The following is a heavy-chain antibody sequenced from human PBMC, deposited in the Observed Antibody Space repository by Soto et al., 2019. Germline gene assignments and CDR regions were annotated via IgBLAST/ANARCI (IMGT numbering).Heavy chain of an antibody. CDR1: GGSISSGDYY. CDR2: IYYSGSS. D-gene: IGHD3-22*01. V-gene: IGHV4-30-4*01. J-gene: IGHJ4*02. Sequence: SETLSLTCTVSGGSISSGDYYWSWIRQPPGKGLEWIGYIYYSGSSYYNPSLKSRVTISVDTSKNHFSLRLSSVTAADTAVYYCARLDYYDTSAYDYWGQGTLVTVSS. CDR3: ARLDYYDTSAYDY.